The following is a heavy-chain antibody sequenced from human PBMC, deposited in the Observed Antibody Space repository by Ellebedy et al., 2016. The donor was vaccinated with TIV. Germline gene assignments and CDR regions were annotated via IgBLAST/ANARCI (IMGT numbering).Heavy chain of an antibody. CDR3: AKDRILTGHLYGMDV. CDR2: KRFDGRNE. V-gene: IGHV3-30*02. CDR1: GFSFSNYG. Sequence: GGSLRLSCVASGFSFSNYGMHWVRQAPGKGLEWVAFKRFDGRNEYNGDSVKGRFFISRDVSKNTLYLQMSSLRAEDTAIYYCAKDRILTGHLYGMDVWGQGTTVTVSS. J-gene: IGHJ6*02. D-gene: IGHD3-9*01.